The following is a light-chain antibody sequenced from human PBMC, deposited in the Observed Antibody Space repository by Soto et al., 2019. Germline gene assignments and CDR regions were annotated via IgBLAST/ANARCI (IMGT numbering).Light chain of an antibody. CDR2: AAS. V-gene: IGKV1-39*01. Sequence: DIQITQSPSSLSSSVLDRFTITCRASQDINLYLNWFQQKPGKAPKLLIYAASSLQSGVPSKFRGGGFGTDFTLTISNLQPEDFATYYCQQTYSAPLTFGGGTKVDI. CDR1: QDINLY. CDR3: QQTYSAPLT. J-gene: IGKJ4*01.